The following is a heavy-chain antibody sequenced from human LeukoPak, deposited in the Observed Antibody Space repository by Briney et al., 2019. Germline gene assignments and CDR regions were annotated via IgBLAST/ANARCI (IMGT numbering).Heavy chain of an antibody. CDR2: IYHSGST. CDR1: GGSISSGGYY. CDR3: AREAAPAPYYFDY. V-gene: IGHV4-30-2*01. Sequence: KSSETLSLTCTVSGGSISSGGYYWSWIRQPPGKGLEWIGYIYHSGSTYYNPSLKSRVTISVDRSKNQFSLKLSSVTAADTAVYYCAREAAPAPYYFDYWGQGTLVTISS. J-gene: IGHJ4*02. D-gene: IGHD6-6*01.